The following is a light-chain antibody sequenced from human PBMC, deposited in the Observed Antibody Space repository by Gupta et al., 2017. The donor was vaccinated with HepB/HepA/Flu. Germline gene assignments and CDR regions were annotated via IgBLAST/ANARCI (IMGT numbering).Light chain of an antibody. CDR1: SLRSYY. J-gene: IGLJ1*01. V-gene: IGLV3-19*01. CDR2: GKN. CDR3: NARESSGNNLRV. Sequence: SSELTQDPAVSVALGQTVRITCQGDSLRSYYASWYQQKPEQAPILVIYGKNNRRSGSPDRVSGSSSGNTAAVTITGAQAEEEADYYCNARESSGNNLRVFGTGTKVTVL.